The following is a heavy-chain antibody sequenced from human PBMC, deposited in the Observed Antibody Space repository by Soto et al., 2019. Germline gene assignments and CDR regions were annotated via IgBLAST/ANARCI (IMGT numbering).Heavy chain of an antibody. Sequence: TLSCAASGFTITSYVMSWVRQAPGKGLEWVAGISGGGSTAFYADSVKGRFTISRDNAKNTVVLQMDSLRAEDTAIYYCAKDSNKYSSSLRGRYFDYWGQGTLVTVSS. J-gene: IGHJ4*02. CDR1: GFTITSYV. CDR3: AKDSNKYSSSLRGRYFDY. CDR2: ISGGGSTA. V-gene: IGHV3-23*01. D-gene: IGHD3-22*01.